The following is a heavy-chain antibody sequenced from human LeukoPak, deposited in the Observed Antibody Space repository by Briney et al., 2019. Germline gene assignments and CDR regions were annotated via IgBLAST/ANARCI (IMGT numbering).Heavy chain of an antibody. CDR1: GYTLTSYD. CDR2: MNPNRGNT. CDR3: ARGILTRGDY. Sequence: ASVKVSCTASGYTLTSYDINWVRQATGQRLEWMGWMNPNRGNTGYAQKFQGRVTMTRNTSISTAYMELSSLRSEDTAVYYCARGILTRGDYWGQGTLVTVSS. V-gene: IGHV1-8*01. J-gene: IGHJ4*02. D-gene: IGHD3-10*01.